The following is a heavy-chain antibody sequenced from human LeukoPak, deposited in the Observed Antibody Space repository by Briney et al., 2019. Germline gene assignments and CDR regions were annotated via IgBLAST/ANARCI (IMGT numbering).Heavy chain of an antibody. CDR2: ISSSSSTI. Sequence: GGSLRLSCAASGFTFSSYSMNWVRQAPGKGLEWVSYISSSSSTIYYADSVKGRFTISRDNAKNSLYLQMNSLRAEDTAVYYCARYCSSTSCYYDDMNVWGKGTTVTVSS. CDR1: GFTFSSYS. J-gene: IGHJ6*03. V-gene: IGHV3-48*01. CDR3: ARYCSSTSCYYDDMNV. D-gene: IGHD2-2*01.